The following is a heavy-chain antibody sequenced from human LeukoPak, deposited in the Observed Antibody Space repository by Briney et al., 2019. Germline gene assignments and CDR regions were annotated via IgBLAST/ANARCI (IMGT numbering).Heavy chain of an antibody. J-gene: IGHJ4*02. D-gene: IGHD4-17*01. CDR2: ISSSISCI. V-gene: IGHV3-21*01. Sequence: GGSLRLSCAASGFTFSSYSMNWIRQAPGKGLEWVSSISSSISCIYYADSVKGRFTISKDNAKNSLYLQMNSLRAEDTAVYYCARAGGSTVSHSDYWGQGTLVTVSS. CDR1: GFTFSSYS. CDR3: ARAGGSTVSHSDY.